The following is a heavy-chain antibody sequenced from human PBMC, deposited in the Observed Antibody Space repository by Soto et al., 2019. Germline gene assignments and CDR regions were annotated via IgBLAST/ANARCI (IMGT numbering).Heavy chain of an antibody. J-gene: IGHJ6*03. CDR1: GGSVSSASYY. D-gene: IGHD1-20*01. V-gene: IGHV4-61*01. CDR3: ARVLSNNDYYYYYMDV. CDR2: IYHSGST. Sequence: SETLSLTCTVSGGSVSSASYYRSWVRQPPGKALEWIGYIYHSGSTNYNPSLKSRVTISVDTSKNQFSLKLSSVTAADTAVYYCARVLSNNDYYYYYMDVWGKGTTVTVSS.